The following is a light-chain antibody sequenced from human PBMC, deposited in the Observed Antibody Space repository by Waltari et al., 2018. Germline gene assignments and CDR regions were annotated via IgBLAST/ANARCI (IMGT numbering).Light chain of an antibody. CDR1: SSDVGGYNY. CDR2: DVS. CDR3: CSFTSRSTWV. J-gene: IGLJ3*02. Sequence: QSALTQPASVSGSPGQPITISCTGTSSDVGGYNYVPWYQQHPGKVPNLLIFDVSNPPSGVSNRFSGSKSGNTASLTISGLQAEDESDYYCCSFTSRSTWVFGGGTKLTVL. V-gene: IGLV2-14*01.